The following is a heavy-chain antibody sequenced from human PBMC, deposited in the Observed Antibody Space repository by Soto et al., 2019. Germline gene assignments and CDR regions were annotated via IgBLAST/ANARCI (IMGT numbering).Heavy chain of an antibody. CDR2: VTGSGSKT. D-gene: IGHD4-17*01. J-gene: IGHJ6*03. CDR3: ARRGDGDHYFYMDV. Sequence: EVQLMESGGGLVQPGGSLRLSCVAYGFTFKRHAMRWVRQAPGKGLEWVSTVTGSGSKTHYADSVKGRFTISRDNSVNTLYLQMNSLRAEDTAIYYCARRGDGDHYFYMDVW. V-gene: IGHV3-23*01. CDR1: GFTFKRHA.